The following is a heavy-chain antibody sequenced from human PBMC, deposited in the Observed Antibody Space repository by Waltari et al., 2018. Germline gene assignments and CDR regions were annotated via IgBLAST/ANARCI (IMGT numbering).Heavy chain of an antibody. J-gene: IGHJ4*02. Sequence: QVQLVESGGGVVQPGRSLRLSCAASGFTFSSYAMHWVRQAPGKGLEWVAVISYDGSNKYYADSVKSRFTISRDNSKNTLYLQMNSLRAEDTAVYYCARGIVVVVAASFDYWGQGTLVTVSS. CDR3: ARGIVVVVAASFDY. V-gene: IGHV3-30-3*01. CDR2: ISYDGSNK. CDR1: GFTFSSYA. D-gene: IGHD2-15*01.